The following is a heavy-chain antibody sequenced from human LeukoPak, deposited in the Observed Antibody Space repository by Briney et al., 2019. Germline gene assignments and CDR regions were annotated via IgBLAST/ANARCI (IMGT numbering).Heavy chain of an antibody. Sequence: SETLSLTCTVSGYPISSGYYWGWIRQPPGKGLEWIGGIYHRGSTYYNPSLKSRVTISVDTSKNQFSLKLSSVTAADTAVYYCARASGGAAPTTRYYYYMDVWGKGTTVTVSS. CDR2: IYHRGST. CDR3: ARASGGAAPTTRYYYYMDV. J-gene: IGHJ6*03. V-gene: IGHV4-38-2*02. CDR1: GYPISSGYY. D-gene: IGHD6-6*01.